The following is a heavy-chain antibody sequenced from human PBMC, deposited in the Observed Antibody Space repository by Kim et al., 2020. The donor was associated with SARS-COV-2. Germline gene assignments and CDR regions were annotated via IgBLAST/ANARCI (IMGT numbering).Heavy chain of an antibody. Sequence: GGSLRLSCAAYGFTFSSFALSWVRQTPGKGMEWVSAISDSGCNTHYADSVKGRFTISRDNSKNTLYLQMNSLRAEDTAVYYCAKDFGYCSSSICYPPYGLDVWGQATTVTVSS. D-gene: IGHD2-2*03. CDR1: GFTFSSFA. CDR2: ISDSGCNT. V-gene: IGHV3-23*01. CDR3: AKDFGYCSSSICYPPYGLDV. J-gene: IGHJ6*02.